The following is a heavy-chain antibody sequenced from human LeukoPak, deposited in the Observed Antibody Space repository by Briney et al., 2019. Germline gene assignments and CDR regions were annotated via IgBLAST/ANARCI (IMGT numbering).Heavy chain of an antibody. CDR1: GYTFTSYY. J-gene: IGHJ4*02. V-gene: IGHV1-2*02. Sequence: ASVKVSCKASGYTFTSYYMHWVRQAPGQGLEWMGWINPQSGGTNYGQKFKGRVTMTRDTYISTAYMEVSRLTSDDTAVYYCARGMYSSGWYGSFDYWGQGTLVTVSS. CDR3: ARGMYSSGWYGSFDY. CDR2: INPQSGGT. D-gene: IGHD6-19*01.